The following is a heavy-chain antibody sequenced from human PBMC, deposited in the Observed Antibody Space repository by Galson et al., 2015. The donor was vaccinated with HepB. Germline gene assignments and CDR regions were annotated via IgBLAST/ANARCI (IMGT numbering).Heavy chain of an antibody. D-gene: IGHD3-22*01. J-gene: IGHJ5*02. CDR1: GGSFSGYY. CDR2: INHSGST. CDR3: ARGAEEDYDSSRGHNWFDP. Sequence: LSLTCAVYGGSFSGYYWSWIRQPPGKGLEWIGEINHSGSTNYNPSLKSRVTISVDTSKNQFSLKLSSVTAADTAVYYCARGAEEDYDSSRGHNWFDPWGQGTLVTVSS. V-gene: IGHV4-34*01.